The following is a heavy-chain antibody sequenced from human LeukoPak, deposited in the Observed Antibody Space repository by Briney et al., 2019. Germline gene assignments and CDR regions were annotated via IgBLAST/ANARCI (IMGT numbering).Heavy chain of an antibody. D-gene: IGHD5/OR15-5a*01. CDR3: ARQLPGVSSAFDI. V-gene: IGHV5-51*01. CDR2: IYPGDSDT. Sequence: GESLKISCKGSGYSFTSYWIGWVRQMPGEGLEWMGIIYPGDSDTRYSPSFQGQVTISADKSISTAYLQWSSLKASDTAMYYCARQLPGVSSAFDIWGQGTMVITVSS. CDR1: GYSFTSYW. J-gene: IGHJ3*02.